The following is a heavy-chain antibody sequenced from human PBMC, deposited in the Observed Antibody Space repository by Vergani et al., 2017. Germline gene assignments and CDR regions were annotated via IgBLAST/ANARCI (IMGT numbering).Heavy chain of an antibody. CDR1: GYTFTSYA. Sequence: QVQLVQSGAEVKKPGASVKVSCKASGYTFTSYAMHWVRQAPGQRLEWMGWINAGNGNTKYSQKFQGRVTITRDTSASTAYMELSSLRSEDTAEYYCARGCSSTSCLYFDYWGQGTLVTVSS. D-gene: IGHD2-2*01. CDR3: ARGCSSTSCLYFDY. J-gene: IGHJ4*02. CDR2: INAGNGNT. V-gene: IGHV1-3*01.